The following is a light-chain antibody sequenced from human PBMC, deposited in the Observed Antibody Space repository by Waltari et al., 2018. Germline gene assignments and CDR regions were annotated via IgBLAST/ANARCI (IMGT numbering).Light chain of an antibody. CDR3: LSYSTTNSLWRV. V-gene: IGLV2-14*03. CDR1: SSDIGDYNY. CDR2: EVS. J-gene: IGLJ1*01. Sequence: QSALTQPASVSGSPGQSITISCTGASSDIGDYNYVSWFQQHPGQAPKLIIYEVSDRPSGVSIRCSGSKSGNTASLTISDLRTEDEGDYYCLSYSTTNSLWRVFGSGTKVTV.